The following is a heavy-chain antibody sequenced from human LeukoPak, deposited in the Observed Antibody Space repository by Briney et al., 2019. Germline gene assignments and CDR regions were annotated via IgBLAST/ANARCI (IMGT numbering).Heavy chain of an antibody. V-gene: IGHV1-46*01. Sequence: ASVNVSCKASGYTFTSYYMHWVRQAPGQGLEWLGMIYLYGGSTSYAQKFQGRVTMTRDMSTSTVYMELSCLRSEDTAVYYCAMSRLRKELLWFGESPFDLWGQGTLVTVSS. CDR1: GYTFTSYY. J-gene: IGHJ4*02. CDR2: IYLYGGST. CDR3: AMSRLRKELLWFGESPFDL. D-gene: IGHD3-10*01.